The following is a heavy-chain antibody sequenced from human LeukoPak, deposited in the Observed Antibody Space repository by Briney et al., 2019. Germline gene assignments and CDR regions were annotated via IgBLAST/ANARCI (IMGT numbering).Heavy chain of an antibody. Sequence: GGSLRLSCAASGFTFSNAWMSWVRQAPGKGLEWVGRIKTKTDGAKSDYAAPVKGSFTISRDDSKHTLHMQMNRLKTEATAVYYCYTEAPNYCGGDCYVAYWGQGTLVTASA. CDR3: YTEAPNYCGGDCYVAY. J-gene: IGHJ4*02. D-gene: IGHD2-21*02. V-gene: IGHV3-15*01. CDR2: IKTKTDGAKS. CDR1: GFTFSNAW.